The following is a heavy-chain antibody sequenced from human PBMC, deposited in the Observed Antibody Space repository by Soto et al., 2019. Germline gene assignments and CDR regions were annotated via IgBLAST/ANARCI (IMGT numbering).Heavy chain of an antibody. Sequence: ASVKVSCKASGGTFSSYAINWVRQAPGQGLEWMGRIVPMFGIPNFAPKFQGRVTMTAGRSTTTAYMELSSLRSEDTAVYYCASGPYTSSSGGYYYYYMDVWGEGTTVTVSS. CDR2: IVPMFGIP. CDR3: ASGPYTSSSGGYYYYYMDV. D-gene: IGHD6-6*01. V-gene: IGHV1-69*04. CDR1: GGTFSSYA. J-gene: IGHJ6*03.